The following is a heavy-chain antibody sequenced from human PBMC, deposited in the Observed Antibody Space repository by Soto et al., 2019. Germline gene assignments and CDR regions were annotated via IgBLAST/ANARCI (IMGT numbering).Heavy chain of an antibody. CDR1: GFTFSSYS. V-gene: IGHV3-48*01. Sequence: GGSLRLSCAASGFTFSSYSMNWFRQAPGKGQEWVSYISSSSSTIYYADSVKGRFTISRDNAKNSLYLQITSLRAEDTAFYYFPIVRCYYFWTGYYIFDSCAQGSLVTVSS. J-gene: IGHJ4*02. CDR3: PIVRCYYFWTGYYIFDS. D-gene: IGHD3-3*01. CDR2: ISSSSSTI.